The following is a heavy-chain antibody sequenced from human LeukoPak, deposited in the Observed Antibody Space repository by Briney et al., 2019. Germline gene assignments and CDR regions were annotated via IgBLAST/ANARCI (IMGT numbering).Heavy chain of an antibody. D-gene: IGHD3-10*01. V-gene: IGHV1-2*02. J-gene: IGHJ5*02. CDR2: INPNSGGT. CDR1: GYTFTGYY. CDR3: ARDKTWGVTDWFDP. Sequence: GASVKVSCKASGYTFTGYYMHWVRQAPGQGLEWMGWINPNSGGTNYAQKFQGRVTMTRDTSISTAYMELSRLRSDDTAVYFCARDKTWGVTDWFDPWGQGTLVTVSS.